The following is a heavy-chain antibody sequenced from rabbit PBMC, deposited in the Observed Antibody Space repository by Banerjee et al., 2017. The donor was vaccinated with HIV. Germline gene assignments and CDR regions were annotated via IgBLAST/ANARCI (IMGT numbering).Heavy chain of an antibody. D-gene: IGHD2-1*01. Sequence: WVRQAPGKGLEWIACIYAGSSGSTYYASWAKGRFTISKTSSTTVTLQMTSLTAADTATYFCATDADYGAYGFHLWGPGTLVTVS. CDR2: IYAGSSGST. V-gene: IGHV1S40*01. J-gene: IGHJ4*01. CDR3: ATDADYGAYGFHL.